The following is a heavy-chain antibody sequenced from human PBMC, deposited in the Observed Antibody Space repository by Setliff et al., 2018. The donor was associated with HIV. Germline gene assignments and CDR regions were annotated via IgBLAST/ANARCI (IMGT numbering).Heavy chain of an antibody. J-gene: IGHJ4*01. V-gene: IGHV4-39*02. D-gene: IGHD3-3*01. CDR2: IYYSGST. CDR3: ARGRDYTGSWFRPFYLDF. Sequence: TCTVSGGSISSSSYSWGWIRQPPGKGLEWIGSIYYSGSTAYNLALESRVSMSIDTSKNQFSLKLTSVTAADTAIYYCARGRDYTGSWFRPFYLDFWGHGNLVTVSS. CDR1: GGSISSSSYS.